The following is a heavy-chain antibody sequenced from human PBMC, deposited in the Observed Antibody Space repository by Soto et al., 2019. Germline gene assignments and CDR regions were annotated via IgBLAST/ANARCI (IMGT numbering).Heavy chain of an antibody. CDR1: GFTFSSYG. V-gene: IGHV3-33*01. D-gene: IGHD2-2*01. CDR3: VRGACSRTSCYDY. Sequence: QGQLVESGGGVVQPGRSLRLSCAASGFTFSSYGMHWVRQAPGKGLEWVAVIWYDGSNKYYVDSVKGRFTISRDNSKKTLSLQMNSLRAEDTAMYYCVRGACSRTSCYDYWGQGTLVTVSS. CDR2: IWYDGSNK. J-gene: IGHJ4*02.